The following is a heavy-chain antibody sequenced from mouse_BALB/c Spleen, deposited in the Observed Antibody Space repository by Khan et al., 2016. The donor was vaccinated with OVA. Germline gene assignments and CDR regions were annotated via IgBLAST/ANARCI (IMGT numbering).Heavy chain of an antibody. CDR1: GYTFTTYT. D-gene: IGHD3-2*01. CDR3: ARWGQLGVRGGFTY. V-gene: IGHV1-4*01. J-gene: IGHJ3*01. Sequence: QIQLVQSGAELARPGASVKMSCKTSGYTFTTYTLHWVKQRPGRSLEWIGYINPSNDYTNYNQKFKDKSTLTADKSSSTAYMQLSSLTSEDSAVYYCARWGQLGVRGGFTYWGQGTLVTVSA. CDR2: INPSNDYT.